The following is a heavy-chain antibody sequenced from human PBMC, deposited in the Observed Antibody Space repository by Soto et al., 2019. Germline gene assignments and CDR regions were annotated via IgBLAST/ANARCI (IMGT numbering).Heavy chain of an antibody. Sequence: ASVKVSCKASGYTFTSYYMHWVRQAPGQGLEWMGIINPSGGSTSYAQMFQGRVTMTRDTSTSTVYMELSSLRSEDTAVYYCAAYCSGGSCYPRAFDIWGQGTMVTVSS. CDR1: GYTFTSYY. D-gene: IGHD2-15*01. CDR2: INPSGGST. CDR3: AAYCSGGSCYPRAFDI. V-gene: IGHV1-46*01. J-gene: IGHJ3*02.